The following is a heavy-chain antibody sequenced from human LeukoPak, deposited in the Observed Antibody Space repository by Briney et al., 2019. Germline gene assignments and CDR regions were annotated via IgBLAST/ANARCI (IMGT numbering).Heavy chain of an antibody. J-gene: IGHJ4*02. CDR1: GFTFSSYS. CDR2: ISSSSSYI. Sequence: GGFLRLSCAASGFTFSSYSMNWVRQAPGKGLEWVSSISSSSSYIYYADSVKGRFTISRDNAKNSLYLQMNSLRAEDTAVYYCARGTGGYVWGSYRYMDYWGQGTLVTVSS. CDR3: ARGTGGYVWGSYRYMDY. D-gene: IGHD3-16*02. V-gene: IGHV3-21*01.